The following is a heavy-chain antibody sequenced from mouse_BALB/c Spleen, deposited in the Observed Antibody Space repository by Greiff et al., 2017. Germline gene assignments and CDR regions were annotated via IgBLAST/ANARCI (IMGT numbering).Heavy chain of an antibody. Sequence: VHLVESGPGLVQPSQSLSITCTVSGFSLTSYGVHWVRQSPGKGLEWLGVIWSGGSTDYNAAFISRLSISKDNSKSQVFFKMNSLQANDTAIYYCAGIYYGYDKGFAYWGQGTLVTVSA. CDR1: GFSLTSYG. J-gene: IGHJ3*01. D-gene: IGHD2-2*01. CDR2: IWSGGST. CDR3: AGIYYGYDKGFAY. V-gene: IGHV2-2*02.